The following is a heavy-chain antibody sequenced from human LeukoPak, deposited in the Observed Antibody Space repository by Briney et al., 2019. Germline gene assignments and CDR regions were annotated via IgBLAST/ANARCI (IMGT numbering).Heavy chain of an antibody. V-gene: IGHV3-21*04. Sequence: GGSLRLSCAASGFTFSSYSMNWVRQAPGKGLEWVSSISSSSSYIYYADSVKGRFTISRDNAKNSLYLQMNSLRAEDTALYYCAKDINQYSSGWIFDYWGQGTLVTVSS. CDR3: AKDINQYSSGWIFDY. CDR2: ISSSSSYI. CDR1: GFTFSSYS. J-gene: IGHJ4*02. D-gene: IGHD6-19*01.